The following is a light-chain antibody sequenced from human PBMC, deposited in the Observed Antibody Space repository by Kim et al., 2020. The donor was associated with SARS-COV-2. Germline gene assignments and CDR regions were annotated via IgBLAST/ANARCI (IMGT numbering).Light chain of an antibody. CDR3: SSYAGSNNV. V-gene: IGLV2-8*01. Sequence: QSALTQPPSASGSPGQSVTISCTGTSSDVGGYKYVSWYQQHPGKAPKLMIYEVSKRPSGVPDRFSGSKSGNTASLTVSGLQAEDEADCYCSSYAGSNNVFGTGTKVTVL. CDR1: SSDVGGYKY. CDR2: EVS. J-gene: IGLJ1*01.